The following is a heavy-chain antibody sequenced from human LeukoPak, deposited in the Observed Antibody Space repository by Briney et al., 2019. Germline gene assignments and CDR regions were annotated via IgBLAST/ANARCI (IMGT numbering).Heavy chain of an antibody. CDR2: ISSSSSTT. CDR3: AKAWHYDSSGNPYWCFDL. CDR1: GFTFSSYS. V-gene: IGHV3-48*01. Sequence: GGSLRLSCAASGFTFSSYSMNWVRQAPGKGLEWVSYISSSSSTTYYADSVKGRFTISRDNSKNTLYLQMSSLRAEDTALYYCAKAWHYDSSGNPYWCFDLWGRGTLVTVSS. D-gene: IGHD3-22*01. J-gene: IGHJ2*01.